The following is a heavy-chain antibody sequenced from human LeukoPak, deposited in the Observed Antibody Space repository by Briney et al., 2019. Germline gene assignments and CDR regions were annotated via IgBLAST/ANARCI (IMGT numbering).Heavy chain of an antibody. Sequence: EGSLRLSCAASGFTFSNYAMSWVRQAPGKGLEWVSAISGSGGSTHYADSVKGRFTISRDNYKNTLYLQMNSLRAEDTAVYYCAKDLRRRAIIVVVTAALRYGMDVWGQGTTVTVSS. CDR3: AKDLRRRAIIVVVTAALRYGMDV. CDR1: GFTFSNYA. D-gene: IGHD2-21*02. J-gene: IGHJ6*02. V-gene: IGHV3-23*01. CDR2: ISGSGGST.